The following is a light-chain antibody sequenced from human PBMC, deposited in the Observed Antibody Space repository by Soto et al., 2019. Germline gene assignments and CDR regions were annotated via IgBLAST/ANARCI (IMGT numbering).Light chain of an antibody. Sequence: EVVLTQSPGTLSLSPGEIATLSCRASQSVSSGYLGWYQQKPGQAPMLLIYGASSRATGIPVRLSGSGSGTDVTLTISRLEPEDFAVYFCQQYTYTPWTFGQGTTVEIK. CDR1: QSVSSGY. J-gene: IGKJ1*01. CDR3: QQYTYTPWT. CDR2: GAS. V-gene: IGKV3-20*01.